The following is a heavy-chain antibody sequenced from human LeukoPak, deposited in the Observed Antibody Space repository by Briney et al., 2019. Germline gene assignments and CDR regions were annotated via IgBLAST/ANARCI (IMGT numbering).Heavy chain of an antibody. Sequence: GGSLRLSCAASGFTFSSYAMSWVRQAPGKGLEWVSAISGSGGSTYYADSVKGRFTISRDNSKNTLYLQMNSLRAEDTAVYYCAKDSGTYWVDYYYMDVWGKGTTVTVSS. V-gene: IGHV3-23*01. CDR3: AKDSGTYWVDYYYMDV. CDR1: GFTFSSYA. CDR2: ISGSGGST. D-gene: IGHD1-26*01. J-gene: IGHJ6*03.